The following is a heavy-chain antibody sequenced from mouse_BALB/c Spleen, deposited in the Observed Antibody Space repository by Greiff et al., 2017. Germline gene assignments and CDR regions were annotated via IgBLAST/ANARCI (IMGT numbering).Heavy chain of an antibody. V-gene: IGHV5-9-4*01. CDR3: ARKAYGAFDY. CDR1: GFTFSSYA. J-gene: IGHJ2*01. CDR2: ISSGGSYT. D-gene: IGHD6-5*01. Sequence: EVQRVESGGGLVKPGGSLKLSCAASGFTFSSYAMSWVRQSPEKRLEWVAEISSGGSYTYYPDTVTGRFTISRDNAKNTLYLEMSSLRSEDTAMYYCARKAYGAFDYWGQGTTLTVSS.